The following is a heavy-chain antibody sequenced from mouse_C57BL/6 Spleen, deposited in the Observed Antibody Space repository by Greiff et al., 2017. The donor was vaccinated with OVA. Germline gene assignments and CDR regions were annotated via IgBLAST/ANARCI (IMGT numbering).Heavy chain of an antibody. V-gene: IGHV1-53*01. D-gene: IGHD1-1*01. J-gene: IGHJ4*01. CDR2: INPSNGGT. Sequence: QVQLQQPGTELVKPGASVKLSCKASGYTFTSYWMHWVKQRPGQGLEWIGNINPSNGGTNYNEKFKSKATLTVDKSSSTAYMQLSSLTSEDSAVYYCARERYYYGSSYDAMDYWGQGTSVTVSS. CDR1: GYTFTSYW. CDR3: ARERYYYGSSYDAMDY.